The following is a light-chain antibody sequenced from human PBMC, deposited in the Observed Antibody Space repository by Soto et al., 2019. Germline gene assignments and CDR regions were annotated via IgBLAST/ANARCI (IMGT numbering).Light chain of an antibody. Sequence: DIQMTQSPSSLSTSVGDRVTITCRASQAISNYLAWYQRKPGNVPKLLIYAASTLQSGVPSRFSGSGSGTDFPLTISSLQPEDVATYYCQRYDSAPYTFGQGTKLEIK. V-gene: IGKV1-27*01. J-gene: IGKJ2*01. CDR2: AAS. CDR1: QAISNY. CDR3: QRYDSAPYT.